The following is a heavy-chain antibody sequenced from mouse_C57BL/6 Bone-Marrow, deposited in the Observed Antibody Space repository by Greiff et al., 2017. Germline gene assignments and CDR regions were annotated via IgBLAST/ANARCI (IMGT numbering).Heavy chain of an antibody. V-gene: IGHV1-64*01. J-gene: IGHJ4*01. CDR3: ARAYDYDDYTMYY. D-gene: IGHD2-4*01. CDR2: MHPNGGSP. Sequence: VQLQQPGAELVKPGASVKLSCKASGYTFTNYWMNWVKQRPGQGLEWIGLMHPNGGSPDYNEKFKSEATLSVDKSSRTAYMELSSLTSEDSAVYYCARAYDYDDYTMYYWGQGTSVTVSS. CDR1: GYTFTNYW.